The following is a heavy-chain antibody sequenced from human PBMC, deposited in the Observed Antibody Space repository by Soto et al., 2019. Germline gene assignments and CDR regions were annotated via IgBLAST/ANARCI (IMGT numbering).Heavy chain of an antibody. V-gene: IGHV5-10-1*04. Sequence: GESLKISCQASGYDFSTYWISWVRQMPGKGLEWMGRIDPSDFYTNYSPSFQGQVTISADKSISTAYLQWSSLKASDTAMYYCARLSSSPGYYYYYGMDVWGQGTTVTVSS. J-gene: IGHJ6*02. CDR3: ARLSSSPGYYYYYGMDV. D-gene: IGHD6-6*01. CDR2: IDPSDFYT. CDR1: GYDFSTYW.